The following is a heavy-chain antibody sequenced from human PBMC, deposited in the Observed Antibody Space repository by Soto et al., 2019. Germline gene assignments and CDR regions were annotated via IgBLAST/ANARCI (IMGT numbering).Heavy chain of an antibody. CDR1: GYSFTSYW. J-gene: IGHJ3*02. CDR2: IYPGDSDT. D-gene: IGHD6-13*01. CDR3: ATISEAIAAAGTGDAFDI. Sequence: GESLKISCKGSGYSFTSYWIGWVRQMPGKGLEWMGIIYPGDSDTRYSPSFQGQVTISADKSISTAYLQWSSLKASDTAMYYCATISEAIAAAGTGDAFDIWGQGTMVTVSS. V-gene: IGHV5-51*01.